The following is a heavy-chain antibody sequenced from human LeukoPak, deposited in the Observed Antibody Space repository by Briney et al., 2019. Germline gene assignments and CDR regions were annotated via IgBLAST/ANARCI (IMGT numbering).Heavy chain of an antibody. Sequence: GSLRLSCAASGFTFSSYAMSWVRQAPGKGLEWVSAISGSGGSTYYADSVKGRFTISRDNSKNTLYLQMNSLRAEDTAVYYCAKRAWSYLGYYYYYMDVWGKGTTVTVSS. CDR3: AKRAWSYLGYYYYYMDV. CDR1: GFTFSSYA. D-gene: IGHD1-26*01. J-gene: IGHJ6*03. CDR2: ISGSGGST. V-gene: IGHV3-23*01.